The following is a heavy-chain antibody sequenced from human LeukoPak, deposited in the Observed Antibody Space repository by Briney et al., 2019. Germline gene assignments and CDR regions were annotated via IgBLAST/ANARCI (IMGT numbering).Heavy chain of an antibody. V-gene: IGHV1-46*01. D-gene: IGHD5-24*01. CDR3: ARGIGNGYRLFDY. J-gene: IGHJ4*02. CDR2: INPNGGSI. CDR1: GYTFTSYF. Sequence: GASVKVSCKASGYTFTSYFMHWVRQAPGQGLEWKGIINPNGGSIRYAQKFQGRVTMTRDTSTSTVFIEMSSLRSEDTAVYYCARGIGNGYRLFDYWGQGTLVTVSS.